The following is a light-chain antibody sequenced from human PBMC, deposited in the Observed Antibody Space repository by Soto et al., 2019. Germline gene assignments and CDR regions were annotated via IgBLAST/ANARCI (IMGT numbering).Light chain of an antibody. V-gene: IGKV3-15*01. Sequence: EIVLTQSPATLSVSPGERVTLSCRASQTVTTNLVWYHQKPGQSPRLLIYDASTRATGIPARYSGSGSGTEFNFTISSLQSEDFAVYDCQQYNKWPRTFGQGTKVEIK. CDR1: QTVTTN. CDR2: DAS. CDR3: QQYNKWPRT. J-gene: IGKJ1*01.